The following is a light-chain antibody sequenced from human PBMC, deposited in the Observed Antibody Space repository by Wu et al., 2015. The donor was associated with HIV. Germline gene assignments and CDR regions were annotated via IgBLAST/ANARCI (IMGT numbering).Light chain of an antibody. V-gene: IGKV3-20*01. CDR2: AAS. Sequence: EIVLTQSPGTLSLSPGERATLSCRAGQSVSSNYLAWYQQKPGQAPRLLIYAASSRATGIPDRFSGSGSGTDFTLTISRLEPEDFAVYFCQQYGSSPVTFGPGTKVDTK. CDR1: QSVSSNY. J-gene: IGKJ3*01. CDR3: QQYGSSPVT.